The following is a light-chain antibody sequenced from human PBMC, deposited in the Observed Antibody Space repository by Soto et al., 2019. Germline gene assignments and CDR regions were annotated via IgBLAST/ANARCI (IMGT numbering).Light chain of an antibody. Sequence: EIVLTQSPATLSVSPGDRATLSCRASQSVNSNLAWYHLKPGQAPRLLIYGASIRAAGIPARFTGSESGTEFTLSISSLQSEDFALYYCHQRQSWPRTFGQGTKVDI. CDR2: GAS. CDR3: HQRQSWPRT. J-gene: IGKJ1*01. V-gene: IGKV3-15*01. CDR1: QSVNSN.